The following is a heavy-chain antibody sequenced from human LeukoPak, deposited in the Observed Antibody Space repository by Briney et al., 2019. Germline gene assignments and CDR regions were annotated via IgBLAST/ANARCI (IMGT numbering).Heavy chain of an antibody. V-gene: IGHV1-2*02. Sequence: ASVKVACKASGYIFIGYYMYGVRQAPGQGLEWMGWINPNSGGRNYAQKFHGRVTMTRDASISTAYIELSRLRSDDTAVYYCARERGNIVGAKGTGFDPWGQGTLVTVSS. CDR1: GYIFIGYY. CDR2: INPNSGGR. D-gene: IGHD1-26*01. CDR3: ARERGNIVGAKGTGFDP. J-gene: IGHJ5*02.